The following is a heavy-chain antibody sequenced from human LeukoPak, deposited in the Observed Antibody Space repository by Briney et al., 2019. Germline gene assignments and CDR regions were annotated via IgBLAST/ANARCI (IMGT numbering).Heavy chain of an antibody. CDR1: GFTVSSNY. Sequence: QPGGSLRLSCIASGFTVSSNYMSWVRQAPGKGLEWVSIIYSGGSTYYADSVKGRFTISRDNSKNTLYLQMNSLRAEDTAMYYCTRDQYSSFHFGHWGQGTLVTVSS. V-gene: IGHV3-53*01. J-gene: IGHJ4*02. CDR3: TRDQYSSFHFGH. D-gene: IGHD6-6*01. CDR2: IYSGGST.